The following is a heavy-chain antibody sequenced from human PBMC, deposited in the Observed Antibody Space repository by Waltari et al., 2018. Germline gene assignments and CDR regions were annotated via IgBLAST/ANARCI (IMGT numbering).Heavy chain of an antibody. Sequence: QVQLQESGPGLVKPSETLSLTCTVPGGSISSYYRSWIRQPAGKGLEWIGRIYTSGSTNYNPSLKSRVTMSVDTSKNQFSLKLSSVTAADTAVYYCAGGGTPRHYYYYYMDVWGKGTTVTISS. CDR3: AGGGTPRHYYYYYMDV. CDR1: GGSISSYY. D-gene: IGHD1-1*01. V-gene: IGHV4-4*07. J-gene: IGHJ6*03. CDR2: IYTSGST.